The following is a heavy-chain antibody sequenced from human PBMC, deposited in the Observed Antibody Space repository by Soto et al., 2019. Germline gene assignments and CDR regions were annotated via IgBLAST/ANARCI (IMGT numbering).Heavy chain of an antibody. V-gene: IGHV1-18*04. CDR3: ARERDYYRSVSDYNGNYYYGMDV. D-gene: IGHD3-10*01. J-gene: IGHJ6*02. CDR1: GYTFTNYG. CDR2: IRDYNGDT. Sequence: QVQLVQSGAEVKKPGASVKVSGKASGYTFTNYGISWVRQAPGQGLEWMGWIRDYNGDTKYAQKFQGRVTMTTDTSKSTAYMELRSLRSDDTAVYYCARERDYYRSVSDYNGNYYYGMDVWGQGTTVTVSS.